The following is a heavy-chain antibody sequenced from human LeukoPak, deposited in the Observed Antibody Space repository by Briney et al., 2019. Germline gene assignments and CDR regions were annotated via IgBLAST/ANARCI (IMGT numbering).Heavy chain of an antibody. V-gene: IGHV3-21*01. Sequence: PGGSLRLSCAASGFTFSSYSMNWVRQAPGKGLEWVSSISSSSSYIYYADSVKGRFTISRDNAKNSLYLQMNSLRAEDTAVYYCASASRSKSGTVTSSFGYWGQGTLVTVSS. CDR1: GFTFSSYS. D-gene: IGHD4-11*01. CDR2: ISSSSSYI. J-gene: IGHJ4*02. CDR3: ASASRSKSGTVTSSFGY.